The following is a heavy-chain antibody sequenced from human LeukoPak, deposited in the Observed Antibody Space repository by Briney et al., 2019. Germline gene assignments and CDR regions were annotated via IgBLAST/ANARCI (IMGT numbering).Heavy chain of an antibody. D-gene: IGHD6-25*01. CDR3: ARVSRSGPLIDY. CDR2: INSDGSST. J-gene: IGHJ4*02. CDR1: GFTFSTYW. Sequence: PGGPLRLSCAACGFTFSTYWMHWVRQGPGKGLVWVSHINSDGSSTSYADSVKGRVTISRDNAKNTLYLQMNSLRAEDTAVYYCARVSRSGPLIDYWGQGTLVTVSS. V-gene: IGHV3-74*01.